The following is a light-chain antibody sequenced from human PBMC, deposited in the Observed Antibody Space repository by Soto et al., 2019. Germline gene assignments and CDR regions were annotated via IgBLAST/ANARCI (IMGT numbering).Light chain of an antibody. CDR1: SSNIGAGYD. V-gene: IGLV1-40*01. Sequence: QSALTQPPSVSGAPGQRITISCTGSSSNIGAGYDVHWYQHLPGTAPKLLLYGNKNRPSGVPDRFSGSKSGTSASLAITGLQAEDEASYYCHSYDNRLYGWVFGGGTQLTVL. CDR3: HSYDNRLYGWV. J-gene: IGLJ3*02. CDR2: GNK.